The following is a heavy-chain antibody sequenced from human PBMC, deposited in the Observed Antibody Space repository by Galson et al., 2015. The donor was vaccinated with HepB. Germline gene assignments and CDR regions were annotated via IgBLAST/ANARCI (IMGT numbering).Heavy chain of an antibody. CDR3: ARHIDSSGYYKGAPHNWFDP. D-gene: IGHD3-22*01. CDR1: GYSFTSYW. Sequence: QSGAEVKKPGESLKISCKGSGYSFTSYWIGWVRQMPGKGLEWMGIIYPGDSDTRYSPSFQGQVTISADKSISTAYLQWSSLKASDTAMYYCARHIDSSGYYKGAPHNWFDPWGQGTLVTVSS. J-gene: IGHJ5*02. CDR2: IYPGDSDT. V-gene: IGHV5-51*01.